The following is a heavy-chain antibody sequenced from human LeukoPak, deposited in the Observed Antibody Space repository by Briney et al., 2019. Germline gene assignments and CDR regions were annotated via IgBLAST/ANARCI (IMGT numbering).Heavy chain of an antibody. Sequence: SQTLSLTFAISGDSVSSNSAAWNWIRQSPSRGLEWLGRTYYRSKWYNDYAVSVKSRITINPDTSKNQFSLQLNSVTPEDTAVYYCARDLVGATIFYYYYGMDVWGQGTTVTVSS. J-gene: IGHJ6*02. V-gene: IGHV6-1*01. CDR3: ARDLVGATIFYYYYGMDV. CDR2: TYYRSKWYN. CDR1: GDSVSSNSAA. D-gene: IGHD1-26*01.